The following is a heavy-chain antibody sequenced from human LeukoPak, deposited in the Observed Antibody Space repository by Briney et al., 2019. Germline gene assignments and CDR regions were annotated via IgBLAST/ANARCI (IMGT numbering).Heavy chain of an antibody. Sequence: SETLSLTCAVYGGSFSGYYWSWIRQPPGKGLEWIGEINHSGSTNYNPSLKSRATISVDKSKNQFSLKLSSVTAADTAVYYCARCSSWYEVNAFDIWGQGTMVTVSS. D-gene: IGHD6-13*01. V-gene: IGHV4-34*01. CDR1: GGSFSGYY. CDR2: INHSGST. J-gene: IGHJ3*02. CDR3: ARCSSWYEVNAFDI.